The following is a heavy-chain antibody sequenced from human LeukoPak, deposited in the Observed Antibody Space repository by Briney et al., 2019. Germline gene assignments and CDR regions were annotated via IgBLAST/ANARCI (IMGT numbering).Heavy chain of an antibody. CDR1: GFTFDDYG. CDR3: ARDLAGSSSWYLHSLGY. J-gene: IGHJ4*02. D-gene: IGHD6-13*01. CDR2: INWNGGST. V-gene: IGHV3-20*04. Sequence: GGSLRLSCAASGFTFDDYGMSWVRQAPGKGLEWVSGINWNGGSTGYADSVKGRFTISRDNAKNSLYLQMNSLRAEDTALYYCARDLAGSSSWYLHSLGYWGQGTLVTVSS.